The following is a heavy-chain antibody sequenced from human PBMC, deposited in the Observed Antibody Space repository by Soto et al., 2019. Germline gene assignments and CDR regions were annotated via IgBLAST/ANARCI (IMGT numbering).Heavy chain of an antibody. D-gene: IGHD3-10*01. CDR2: ISYDGSNK. J-gene: IGHJ4*02. CDR1: GFTFSSYA. CDR3: ARERDGYY. Sequence: QVQLVESGGGVVQPGRSLRLSCAASGFTFSSYAMHWVRQAPGKGLEWVAVISYDGSNKYYADSVKGRFTISRDNSKNTLYLQMNSLRAEDTAVYYCARERDGYYWGQGTLVTVS. V-gene: IGHV3-30-3*01.